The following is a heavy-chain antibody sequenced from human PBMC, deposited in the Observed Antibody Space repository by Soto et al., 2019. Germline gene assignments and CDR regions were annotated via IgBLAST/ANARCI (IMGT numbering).Heavy chain of an antibody. CDR2: IIPIFGTA. Sequence: ASVKVSCKASGGTFSSYAISWVRQAPGQGLEWMGGIIPIFGTANYAQKFQGRVTITADESTSTAYMELSSLGSEAPAVYYCARGDRPYNYYGSGSYYNVLAVGYYGMAVWGQGTTVTVSS. D-gene: IGHD3-10*01. CDR1: GGTFSSYA. J-gene: IGHJ6*02. CDR3: ARGDRPYNYYGSGSYYNVLAVGYYGMAV. V-gene: IGHV1-69*13.